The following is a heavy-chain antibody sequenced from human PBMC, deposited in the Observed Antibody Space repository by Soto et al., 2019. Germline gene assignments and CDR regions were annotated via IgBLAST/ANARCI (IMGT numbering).Heavy chain of an antibody. CDR1: VFTFSIYW. CDR2: INSDGSST. J-gene: IGHJ4*02. Sequence: EVQLVESGGGLVQPGGSLRLSCAASVFTFSIYWMHWVRQAPGKGLVWVSRINSDGSSTIYADSVKGRFTISRDNAKNTLYLQMNSLGAEDTAVYYCVRVVAYNNTDFWGQGTLVTVSS. D-gene: IGHD4-4*01. V-gene: IGHV3-74*01. CDR3: VRVVAYNNTDF.